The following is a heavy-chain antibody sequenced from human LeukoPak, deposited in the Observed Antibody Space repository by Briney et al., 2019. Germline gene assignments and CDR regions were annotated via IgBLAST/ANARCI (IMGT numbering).Heavy chain of an antibody. V-gene: IGHV4-34*01. D-gene: IGHD1-7*01. J-gene: IGHJ4*02. CDR3: ARPRGNWNYEGPYASRYYFDY. CDR1: GGSFSGYY. Sequence: SETLSLTCAVYGGSFSGYYWSWIRQPPGKGLEWIGEINHSGSTNHNPSLKSRVTISVDTSKNQFSLKLSSVTAADTAVYYCARPRGNWNYEGPYASRYYFDYWGQGTLVTVSS. CDR2: INHSGST.